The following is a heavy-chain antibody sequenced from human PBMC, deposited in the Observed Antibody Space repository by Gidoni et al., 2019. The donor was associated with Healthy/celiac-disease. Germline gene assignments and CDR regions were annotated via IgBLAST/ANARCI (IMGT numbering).Heavy chain of an antibody. CDR3: AAAYSSSWYWFDP. J-gene: IGHJ5*02. V-gene: IGHV3-21*01. CDR2: ISSSSSDR. CDR1: GFTFSSYS. D-gene: IGHD6-13*01. Sequence: EVQLVESGGGLVKPGGFLRLSCAASGFTFSSYSMNWVRQAPGKGLEWVSSISSSSSDRYYADSVKGRFTISRDNAKNSLYLQMNSLRAEDTAVYYCAAAYSSSWYWFDPWGQGTLVTVSS.